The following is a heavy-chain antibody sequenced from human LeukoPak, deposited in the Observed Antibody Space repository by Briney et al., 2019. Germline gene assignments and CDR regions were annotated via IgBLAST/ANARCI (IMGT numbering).Heavy chain of an antibody. CDR3: ARDLYDFWTHNWFDP. J-gene: IGHJ5*02. Sequence: SVKVSCKASGGTFSSYAISWVRQAPGQGLEWMGGIIPIFGTANYAQKFQGRVTITADESTSTAYMELSSLRSEDTAAYYCARDLYDFWTHNWFDPWGQGTLVTVSS. CDR2: IIPIFGTA. V-gene: IGHV1-69*13. CDR1: GGTFSSYA. D-gene: IGHD3-3*01.